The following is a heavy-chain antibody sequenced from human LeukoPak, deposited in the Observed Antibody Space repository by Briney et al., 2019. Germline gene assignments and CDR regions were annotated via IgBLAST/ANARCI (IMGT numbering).Heavy chain of an antibody. Sequence: GGSLRLSCAASGFTFSSYSMNWVRQAPGKGLEWVSSISSSSSYIYYADSAKGRFTISRDNSKNTLYLQMNSLRAEDTAVYYCAKDLFTGSSYYDSSGYYAFDYWGQGTLVTVSS. CDR1: GFTFSSYS. CDR2: ISSSSSYI. D-gene: IGHD3-22*01. CDR3: AKDLFTGSSYYDSSGYYAFDY. J-gene: IGHJ4*02. V-gene: IGHV3-21*01.